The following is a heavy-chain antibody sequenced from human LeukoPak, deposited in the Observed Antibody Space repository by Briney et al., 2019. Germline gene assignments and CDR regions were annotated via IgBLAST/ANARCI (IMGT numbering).Heavy chain of an antibody. CDR3: ARVVVPADPFDY. CDR2: IYYSGST. J-gene: IGHJ4*02. V-gene: IGHV4-61*01. Sequence: NTSETLSLTCTVSGYSISSGYYWSWIRQPPGKGLEWIGYIYYSGSTNYNPSLKSRVTISVDTSKNQFSLKLSSVTAADTAVYYCARVVVPADPFDYWGQGTLVTVSS. CDR1: GYSISSGYY. D-gene: IGHD2-2*01.